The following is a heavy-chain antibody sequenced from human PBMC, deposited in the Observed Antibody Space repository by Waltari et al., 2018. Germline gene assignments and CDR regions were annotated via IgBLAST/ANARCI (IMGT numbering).Heavy chain of an antibody. V-gene: IGHV3-9*01. D-gene: IGHD5-12*01. CDR3: AREFAGGYVFDL. J-gene: IGHJ4*02. CDR1: GFTFDEHA. CDR2: SNWNGGNM. Sequence: EVQLVESGGGLVQPGRSLTLSCVASGFTFDEHAMHWVRHVPGKGLEWGSKSNWNGGNMDYSDSVKGRFTISRDNAKNSLYLQMNSLRGDDTALYYCAREFAGGYVFDLWGQGTLVTVSS.